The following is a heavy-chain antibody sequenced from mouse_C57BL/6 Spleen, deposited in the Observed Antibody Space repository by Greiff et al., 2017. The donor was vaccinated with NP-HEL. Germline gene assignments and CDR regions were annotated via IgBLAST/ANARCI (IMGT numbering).Heavy chain of an antibody. D-gene: IGHD1-1*01. CDR2: ISSGSSTI. Sequence: DVKLVESGGGLVKPGGSLKLSCAASGFTFSDYGMHWVRQAPEKGLEWVAYISSGSSTIYYADTVKGRFTISRDNAKNTLFLQMTSLRSEDTAMYYCARQGTTVVEDYAMDYWGQGTSVTVSS. V-gene: IGHV5-17*01. J-gene: IGHJ4*01. CDR3: ARQGTTVVEDYAMDY. CDR1: GFTFSDYG.